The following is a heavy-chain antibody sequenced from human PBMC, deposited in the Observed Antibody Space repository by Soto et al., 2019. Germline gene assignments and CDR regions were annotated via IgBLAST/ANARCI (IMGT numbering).Heavy chain of an antibody. V-gene: IGHV3-21*01. CDR3: ATIRRTSGWPDY. CDR2: TDSGGGHK. Sequence: GGSLRLSCAASGFTFSAYNMNWVRQAPGKGLEWVSSTDSGGGHKFYADSVEGRFTISKDNAKNSLFLQMSSLRAEDTAMYFCATIRRTSGWPDYWGQGTLVTV. J-gene: IGHJ4*02. CDR1: GFTFSAYN. D-gene: IGHD6-25*01.